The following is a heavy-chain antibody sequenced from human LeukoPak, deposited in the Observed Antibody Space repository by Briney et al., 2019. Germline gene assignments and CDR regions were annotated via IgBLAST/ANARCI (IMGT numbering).Heavy chain of an antibody. CDR2: IYYSGST. Sequence: SETLSLTCTVSGGSISSSSYYWGWIRQPPGKGLEWIGSIYYSGSTYYNPSLKSRVTISVDTSKNQFSLKLSSVTAADTAVYYCARGRGPFDPWGQGTLVTVSS. CDR3: ARGRGPFDP. D-gene: IGHD3-10*01. J-gene: IGHJ5*02. V-gene: IGHV4-39*01. CDR1: GGSISSSSYY.